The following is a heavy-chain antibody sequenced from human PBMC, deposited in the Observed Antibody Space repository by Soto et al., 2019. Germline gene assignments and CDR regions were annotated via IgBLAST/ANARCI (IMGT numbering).Heavy chain of an antibody. D-gene: IGHD3-10*01. Sequence: ASVQVSCKASGYTFTGYYMHWVRQAPGQGLEWMGWINPNSGDTKYAQNFQGRVTMTRDTSITTAYMELSRLRSDDTAPYYCARVNYGSEGDSWGQGTLVTVSS. CDR3: ARVNYGSEGDS. V-gene: IGHV1-2*02. J-gene: IGHJ4*02. CDR2: INPNSGDT. CDR1: GYTFTGYY.